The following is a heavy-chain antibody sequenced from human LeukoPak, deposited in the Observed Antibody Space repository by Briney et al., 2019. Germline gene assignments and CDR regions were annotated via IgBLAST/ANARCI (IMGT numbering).Heavy chain of an antibody. CDR1: GFTFSTYA. J-gene: IGHJ4*02. D-gene: IGHD2-15*01. CDR3: AKEPEVVAAPIDY. V-gene: IGHV3-23*01. CDR2: ISGSGVTT. Sequence: PGGSLRLSCAASGFTFSTYAMSWVRQAPGKGLEWVSSISGSGVTTYYEGSVKGRFTISRDNSKNTLYLQMNSLRAEDTAFYYCAKEPEVVAAPIDYWGQGTLVTVSS.